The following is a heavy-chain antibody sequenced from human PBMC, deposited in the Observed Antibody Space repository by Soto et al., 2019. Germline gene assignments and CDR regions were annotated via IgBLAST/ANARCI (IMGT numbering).Heavy chain of an antibody. CDR2: LYSSGTT. CDR1: GFSVTNSY. D-gene: IGHD5-18*01. Sequence: EVQLVETGGGLIQPGGSLRLSCTVSGFSVTNSYINWVRQAPGKGLEWVSILYSSGTTYYADSVRGRFTVSRDDSKNTLFLHMNSLRADDTAVYYCARDWSKVSYNYPYDYAMDAW. V-gene: IGHV3-53*02. J-gene: IGHJ6*01. CDR3: ARDWSKVSYNYPYDYAMDA.